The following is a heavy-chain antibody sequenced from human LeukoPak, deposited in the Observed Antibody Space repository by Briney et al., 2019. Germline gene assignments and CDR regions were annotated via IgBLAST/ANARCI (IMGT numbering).Heavy chain of an antibody. D-gene: IGHD6-13*01. CDR2: IIPIFGTA. CDR3: ARSLISSSWYRSDY. Sequence: SVTVSFKASGGTFTIYAISWVRQAPGQGIEWMGGIIPIFGTANYAQKFQGRVTITADKSTSTAYVDLSSLRSDDTAMFYCARSLISSSWYRSDYWGQGSLVTVSS. J-gene: IGHJ4*02. V-gene: IGHV1-69*06. CDR1: GGTFTIYA.